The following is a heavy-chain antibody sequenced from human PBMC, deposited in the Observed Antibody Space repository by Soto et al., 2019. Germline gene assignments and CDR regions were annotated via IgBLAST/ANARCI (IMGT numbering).Heavy chain of an antibody. J-gene: IGHJ4*02. CDR1: GFTFHTYD. Sequence: GGSLRLSCAASGFTFHTYDMTWVRQAPGKGLEWVSTISDSGGSAYYADSLKGRFTISRDNSKNTLFLQMSSLRAEDTALYYCAKDLGLVRGVIGFDCWGQGALVTVSS. V-gene: IGHV3-23*01. CDR3: AKDLGLVRGVIGFDC. D-gene: IGHD3-10*01. CDR2: ISDSGGSA.